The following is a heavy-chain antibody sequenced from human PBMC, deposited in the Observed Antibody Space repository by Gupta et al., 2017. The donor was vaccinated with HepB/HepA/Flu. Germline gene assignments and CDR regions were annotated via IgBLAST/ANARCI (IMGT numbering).Heavy chain of an antibody. Sequence: QVQLVESGGGVVQPGRSLRLSCAASGFTFSSYGMHWVRQAPGKGLEWVAVISYDGSNKYYADSVKGRFTISRDNSKNTLYLQMNSLRAEDTAVYYCAKDTAMGHFDYWGQGTLVTVSS. D-gene: IGHD5-18*01. CDR2: ISYDGSNK. J-gene: IGHJ4*02. CDR3: AKDTAMGHFDY. V-gene: IGHV3-30*18. CDR1: GFTFSSYG.